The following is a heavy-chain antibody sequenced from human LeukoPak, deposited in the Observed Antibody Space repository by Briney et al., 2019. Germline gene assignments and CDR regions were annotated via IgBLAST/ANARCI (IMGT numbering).Heavy chain of an antibody. Sequence: SETLSLTCAVYGDYLSSYYWSWVRQPPERGLEWIGEINHSGGANYTPSLESRVTISVDTSQNQIYLKLGSVTVADTAVYYCASGRGGSIRNGMDVWGQGTTVTVSS. CDR2: INHSGGA. J-gene: IGHJ6*02. CDR1: GDYLSSYY. CDR3: ASGRGGSIRNGMDV. D-gene: IGHD3-10*01. V-gene: IGHV4-34*01.